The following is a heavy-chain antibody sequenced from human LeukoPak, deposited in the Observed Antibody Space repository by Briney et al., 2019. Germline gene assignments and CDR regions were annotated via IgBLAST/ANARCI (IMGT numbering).Heavy chain of an antibody. CDR3: ARSYGSGNWFDP. J-gene: IGHJ5*02. CDR1: GYTFTSYG. V-gene: IGHV1-18*01. D-gene: IGHD3-10*01. CDR2: ISAYNGNT. Sequence: ASVKVSCKASGYTFTSYGISWVRQAPGQGLEWMGWISAYNGNTNYAQKFQGRVTITADESTSTAYMELSSLRSEDTAVYYCARSYGSGNWFDPWGQGTLVTVSS.